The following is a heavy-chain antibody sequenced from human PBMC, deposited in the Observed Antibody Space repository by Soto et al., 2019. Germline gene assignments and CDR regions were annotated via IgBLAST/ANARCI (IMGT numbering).Heavy chain of an antibody. Sequence: GGSLRLSCAASGFTFSSYDMHWVRQATGKGLEWASAIGTAGDTYYPGSVKGRFTISRENAKNSLYLQMNSLRAGDTAVYYCARGIAAADLYYYCYMDVWGKGTTVTVSS. CDR2: IGTAGDT. V-gene: IGHV3-13*01. J-gene: IGHJ6*03. CDR1: GFTFSSYD. CDR3: ARGIAAADLYYYCYMDV. D-gene: IGHD6-13*01.